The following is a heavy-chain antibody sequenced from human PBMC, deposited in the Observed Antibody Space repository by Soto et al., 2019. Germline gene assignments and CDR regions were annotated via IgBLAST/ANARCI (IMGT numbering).Heavy chain of an antibody. CDR2: ISAYNGNT. Sequence: GGPVKVSCKGSGFTFSSYCIRWVGPAPGQRDEWMGWISAYNGNTNYAQKLQGRVTMTTDTSTSTAYMELRSLRSDDTAVYYCARDLTVVVVAARGSWFDPWGQGTLVTVSS. V-gene: IGHV1-18*01. J-gene: IGHJ5*02. CDR3: ARDLTVVVVAARGSWFDP. D-gene: IGHD2-15*01. CDR1: GFTFSSYC.